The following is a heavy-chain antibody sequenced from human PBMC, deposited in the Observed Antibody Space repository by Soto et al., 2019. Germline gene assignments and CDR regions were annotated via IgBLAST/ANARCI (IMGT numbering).Heavy chain of an antibody. CDR3: ARRGGYSYGYIRN. V-gene: IGHV5-51*01. CDR1: GYSFTIYC. D-gene: IGHD5-18*01. J-gene: IGHJ4*02. Sequence: PGESLKSSCKGSGYSFTIYCIGWVLQMPWKGLEWMGIIYPGDSDTRYSPSFQGQVTISADKSISTAYLQWSSLKASDTAMYYCARRGGYSYGYIRNWGQGTLVTVSS. CDR2: IYPGDSDT.